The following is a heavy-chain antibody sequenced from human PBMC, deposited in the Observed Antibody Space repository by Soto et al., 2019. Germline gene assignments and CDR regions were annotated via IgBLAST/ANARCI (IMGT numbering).Heavy chain of an antibody. J-gene: IGHJ4*02. Sequence: QVQLVESGGGVVQPGRSLRLSCAASGFTFSSYGMHWVRQAPGKGLEWVAVIWYDGSNKYYADSVKGRFTISRDNSKNTLYLQMSSLRAEDTAVYYCARGSSIAAAILDYWGQGTLVTVSS. D-gene: IGHD6-13*01. CDR3: ARGSSIAAAILDY. CDR2: IWYDGSNK. CDR1: GFTFSSYG. V-gene: IGHV3-33*01.